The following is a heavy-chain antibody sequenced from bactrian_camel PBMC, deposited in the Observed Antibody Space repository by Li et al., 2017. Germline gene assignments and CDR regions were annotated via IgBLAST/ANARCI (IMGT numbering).Heavy chain of an antibody. D-gene: IGHD2*01. CDR3: AKAYNGYVSIFDY. CDR2: INSGGGDT. V-gene: IGHV3S40*01. CDR1: GFTFSSYA. Sequence: VQLVESGGGLVQPGGSLRLSCEASGFTFSSYAMSWVRQAPGKGLEWVPQINSGGGDTYYANSVKGRFTISRDNAKNTLYLQLNSLKTEDTAMYYCAKAYNGYVSIFDYWGQGTQVTVS. J-gene: IGHJ4*01.